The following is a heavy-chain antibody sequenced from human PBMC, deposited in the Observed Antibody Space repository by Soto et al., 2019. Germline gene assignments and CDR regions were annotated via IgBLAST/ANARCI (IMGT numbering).Heavy chain of an antibody. J-gene: IGHJ4*02. CDR1: GGSITNSY. CDR2: IYSSLST. CDR3: TRHDPCSAPAV. D-gene: IGHD3-10*02. Sequence: QVQLQESGPGLVKPSETLSLTCTVSGGSITNSYWGWIRQPPGKGLEWIGYIYSSLSTNYYPSLKSRVSISLETSKNPFSLKLRSVTAADTAVYYCTRHDPCSAPAVWGQGILVSVSS. V-gene: IGHV4-59*08.